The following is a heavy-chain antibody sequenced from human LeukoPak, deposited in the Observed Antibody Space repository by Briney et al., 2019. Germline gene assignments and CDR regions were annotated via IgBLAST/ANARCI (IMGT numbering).Heavy chain of an antibody. CDR1: GFTFSSYW. V-gene: IGHV3-74*01. CDR3: ARGRKWGSSSWYLGY. J-gene: IGHJ4*02. D-gene: IGHD6-13*01. CDR2: INSDGSST. Sequence: GGSLRLSCAASGFTFSSYWMHWVRQAPGKGLVWVSRINSDGSSTSYADSAKGRFTISRDNAKNSLYLQMNSLRAEDTALYYCARGRKWGSSSWYLGYWGQGALVTVSS.